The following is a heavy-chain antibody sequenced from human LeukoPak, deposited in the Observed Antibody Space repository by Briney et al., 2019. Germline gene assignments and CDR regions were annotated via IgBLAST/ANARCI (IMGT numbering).Heavy chain of an antibody. D-gene: IGHD3-10*01. V-gene: IGHV4-59*01. CDR3: ARAMVRGVIPDY. J-gene: IGHJ4*02. Sequence: SETLSLTCTVSGGSISSYYWSWIRQPPGKGLEWIGYIYYSGSTNYNPSLKSRVTISVDTSKNQFSLKLSSVTAADTAVYHCARAMVRGVIPDYWGQGTLVTVSS. CDR2: IYYSGST. CDR1: GGSISSYY.